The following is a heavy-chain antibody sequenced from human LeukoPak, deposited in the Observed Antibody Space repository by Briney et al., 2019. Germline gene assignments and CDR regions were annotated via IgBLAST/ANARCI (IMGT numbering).Heavy chain of an antibody. CDR2: ISAYNGNT. CDR1: GYTFASHA. CDR3: ARGKVATKPSDY. Sequence: ASVKVSCKASGYTFASHALNWVRQAPGQGLEWMGWISAYNGNTNYAQKLQGRVTMTTDTSTSTAYMELRSLRSDDTAVYYCARGKVATKPSDYWGQGTLVTVSS. J-gene: IGHJ4*02. D-gene: IGHD5-12*01. V-gene: IGHV1-18*01.